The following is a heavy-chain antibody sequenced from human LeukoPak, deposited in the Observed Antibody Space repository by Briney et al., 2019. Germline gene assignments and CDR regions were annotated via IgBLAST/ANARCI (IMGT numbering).Heavy chain of an antibody. Sequence: GGSLRLSCAASGFTFSSYAMSWVRQAPGKGLECVSSITGSSASTYYADSVKGRFTISRDNSKNTLYLQMNSLRAEDMAVYFCAKLDYYDTHWGQGTLVTVSS. D-gene: IGHD3-22*01. CDR1: GFTFSSYA. V-gene: IGHV3-23*01. J-gene: IGHJ4*02. CDR3: AKLDYYDTH. CDR2: ITGSSAST.